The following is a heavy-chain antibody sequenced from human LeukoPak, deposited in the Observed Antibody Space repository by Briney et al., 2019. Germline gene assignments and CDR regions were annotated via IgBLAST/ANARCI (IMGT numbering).Heavy chain of an antibody. V-gene: IGHV4-39*07. J-gene: IGHJ4*02. Sequence: SETLSLTCAVSGDSITSGSYYWGWIRQTPGKGLEWIGNIYSDGNTSFNPSLKSRITMSVDTSKNQFSLKVTSVTAADTAVYFCARDSGFWLYWGQGTLVTVSS. D-gene: IGHD3-3*01. CDR1: GDSITSGSYY. CDR3: ARDSGFWLY. CDR2: IYSDGNT.